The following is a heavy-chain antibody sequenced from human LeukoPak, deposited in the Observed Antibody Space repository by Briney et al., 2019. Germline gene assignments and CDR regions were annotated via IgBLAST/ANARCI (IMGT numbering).Heavy chain of an antibody. D-gene: IGHD6-19*01. V-gene: IGHV3-30*04. Sequence: ECVAVISYDGRQNYYADSVKGRFTISRDNSKNTLYLQMNSLRAEDTAVYYCAKVYSSGSDYWGQGTLVTVSS. CDR2: ISYDGRQN. CDR3: AKVYSSGSDY. J-gene: IGHJ4*02.